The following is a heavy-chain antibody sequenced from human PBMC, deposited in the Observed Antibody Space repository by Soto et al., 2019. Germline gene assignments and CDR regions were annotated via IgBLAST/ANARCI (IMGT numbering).Heavy chain of an antibody. J-gene: IGHJ3*01. Sequence: VGSLRLSCIVSGFIFSNYGMTWVRQAPGKGLEWVSGMSNDGDRIYYADSVRGRFTISRDNSKDTLYLQMDSLRAEDTAIYYCVKDIYRNSYGFDVWGQGTVVTVS. CDR1: GFIFSNYG. CDR2: MSNDGDRI. D-gene: IGHD5-12*01. V-gene: IGHV3-23*01. CDR3: VKDIYRNSYGFDV.